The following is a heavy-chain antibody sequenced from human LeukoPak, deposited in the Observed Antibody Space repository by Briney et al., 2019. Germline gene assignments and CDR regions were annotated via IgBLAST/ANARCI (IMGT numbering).Heavy chain of an antibody. D-gene: IGHD4-17*01. Sequence: GASVKVSCKASGYTFTGYYMHWVRQAPGQGLEWMGWINPNSGGTNYAQKFQGRVTMTRDTSISTAYMELSRLRSDDTAVYYCARVSVTQEPRYEVFDYWGQGTLVTVSS. CDR2: INPNSGGT. CDR3: ARVSVTQEPRYEVFDY. CDR1: GYTFTGYY. V-gene: IGHV1-2*02. J-gene: IGHJ4*02.